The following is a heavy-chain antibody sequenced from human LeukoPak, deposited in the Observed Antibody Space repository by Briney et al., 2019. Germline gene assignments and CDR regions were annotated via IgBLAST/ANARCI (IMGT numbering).Heavy chain of an antibody. D-gene: IGHD6-13*01. V-gene: IGHV3-7*01. J-gene: IGHJ4*02. Sequence: PGGSLRLSCAASGFTFSHYWMTWVRQAPGKGLEWVANIKGDGSDKYYVDSVKGRFTISRDNAKNSLYLQMNSLRAEDTAVYYCSRGGYISSWFDIDYWGQGTLVTVSS. CDR2: IKGDGSDK. CDR1: GFTFSHYW. CDR3: SRGGYISSWFDIDY.